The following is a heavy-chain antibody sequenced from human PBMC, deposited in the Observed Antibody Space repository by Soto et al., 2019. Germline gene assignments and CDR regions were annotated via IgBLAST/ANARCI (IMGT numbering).Heavy chain of an antibody. J-gene: IGHJ5*02. V-gene: IGHV3-23*01. CDR3: AKDRYYDTPGWFDP. CDR2: ISANGASI. CDR1: GLTFRDHA. D-gene: IGHD3-22*01. Sequence: LRLSCVGSGLTFRDHAMRWVRQAPGRGLEWVSAISANGASIQHADSVKGRFSVSRDNAKNTVYLQMDNLRTEDSAVYYCAKDRYYDTPGWFDPWGQGSRVTVSS.